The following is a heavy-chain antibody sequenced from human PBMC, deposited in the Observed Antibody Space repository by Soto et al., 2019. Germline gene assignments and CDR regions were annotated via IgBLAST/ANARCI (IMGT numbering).Heavy chain of an antibody. J-gene: IGHJ4*02. CDR3: ARVLNGQWYFDY. V-gene: IGHV3-74*01. CDR1: GFTFSSYW. CDR2: VNTDETRT. Sequence: EVQLVESGGGLVQPGGSLRLSCGASGFTFSSYWMHWVRQTPGKGLVWVARVNTDETRTSYADSVKGRFTVSRDNAKNTLYLQMNRLRAEDTAVYCCARVLNGQWYFDYWGQGTRVTVS. D-gene: IGHD6-19*01.